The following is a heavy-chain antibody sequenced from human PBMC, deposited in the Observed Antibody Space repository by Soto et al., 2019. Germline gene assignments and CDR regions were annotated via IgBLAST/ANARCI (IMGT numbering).Heavy chain of an antibody. J-gene: IGHJ6*01. CDR2: IIPIFGTA. V-gene: IGHV1-69*13. Sequence: SVKVFFKASGGPFSSYAISFVREAPGQGLEWMGGIIPIFGTANYAQKFQGRVMITADESTSTAYMELSRLRSEDTAVYYCARGEIIAAAGIYYYYGMDVWGQGPTVTVSS. CDR3: ARGEIIAAAGIYYYYGMDV. CDR1: GGPFSSYA. D-gene: IGHD6-13*01.